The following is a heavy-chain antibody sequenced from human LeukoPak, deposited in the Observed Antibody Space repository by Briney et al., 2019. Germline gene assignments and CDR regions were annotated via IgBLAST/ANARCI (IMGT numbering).Heavy chain of an antibody. CDR1: GFTFDDYA. D-gene: IGHD2-15*01. CDR3: ARGYCSGGNCLDD. J-gene: IGHJ4*02. V-gene: IGHV3-43D*03. Sequence: GGSLRLSCAASGFTFDDYAMHWVRQAPGKGLEWVSLISWDGGSTYYADSVKGRFTISRDNSKNSLYLQMNSLRAEDTALYYCARGYCSGGNCLDDWGQGTLVTVSS. CDR2: ISWDGGST.